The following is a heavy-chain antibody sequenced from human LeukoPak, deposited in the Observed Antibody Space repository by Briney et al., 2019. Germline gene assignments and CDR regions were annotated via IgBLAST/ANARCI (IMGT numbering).Heavy chain of an antibody. D-gene: IGHD2-2*02. CDR2: ISGSGGST. J-gene: IGHJ4*02. Sequence: GGSLRPXCAASGFTFSSYAMGCDRQAPGKGREWVSAISGSGGSTNYTDSVKGRFTISRVNSKNTLYLQMNSLRAEDTAVYYCARLDCSSTSCYTGHSFDYWGQGTLVTVSS. V-gene: IGHV3-23*01. CDR1: GFTFSSYA. CDR3: ARLDCSSTSCYTGHSFDY.